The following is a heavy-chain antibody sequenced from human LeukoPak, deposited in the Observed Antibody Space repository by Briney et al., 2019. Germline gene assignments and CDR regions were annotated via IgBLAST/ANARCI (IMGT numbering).Heavy chain of an antibody. CDR3: ARSDSSGTKPFDY. J-gene: IGHJ4*02. Sequence: SETLSLTCTVSGGSISSSSYYWGWIRQPPGKGLEWIGSIYYSGSTYYNPSLKSRVTISVDRSKNQFSLKLSSVTAADTAVYYCARSDSSGTKPFDYWGQGTLVTVSS. D-gene: IGHD3-22*01. CDR2: IYYSGST. CDR1: GGSISSSSYY. V-gene: IGHV4-39*07.